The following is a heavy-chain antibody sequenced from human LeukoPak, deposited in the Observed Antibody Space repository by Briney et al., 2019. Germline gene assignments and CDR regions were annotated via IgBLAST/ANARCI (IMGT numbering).Heavy chain of an antibody. CDR2: NHYSGYT. V-gene: IGHV4-59*01. Sequence: SETLSLTCTVSGGSISSSYWTWIRQPPGKGLEWIGYNHYSGYTMYNPYLKARVTILVETNHFSLEVNSVTAADTAVYFCAGQTAYKGAFDIWGQGTMVTVSS. J-gene: IGHJ3*02. D-gene: IGHD5-24*01. CDR1: GGSISSSY. CDR3: AGQTAYKGAFDI.